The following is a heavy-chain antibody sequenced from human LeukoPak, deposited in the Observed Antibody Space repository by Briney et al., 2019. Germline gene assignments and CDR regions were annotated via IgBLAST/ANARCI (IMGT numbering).Heavy chain of an antibody. Sequence: PGGSLRLSCAASEFNFRTYDMYWVRQAPGKGLEGLSYINSGGNKIYYASSVKGRFTISRDNANNSLSLQMNSLRVEDTAVYYCARAGEQLLVPGFDFWGQGTLVTVSS. CDR3: ARAGEQLLVPGFDF. CDR2: INSGGNKI. V-gene: IGHV3-48*03. CDR1: EFNFRTYD. D-gene: IGHD6-6*01. J-gene: IGHJ4*02.